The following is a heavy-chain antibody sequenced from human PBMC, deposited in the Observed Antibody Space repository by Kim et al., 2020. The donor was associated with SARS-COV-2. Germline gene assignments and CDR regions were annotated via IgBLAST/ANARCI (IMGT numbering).Heavy chain of an antibody. V-gene: IGHV1-2*02. CDR3: ARIFGWTFTDYYDSSGYYYGTY. D-gene: IGHD3-22*01. CDR2: INPNSGGT. CDR1: GYTFTGYY. J-gene: IGHJ4*02. Sequence: ASVKVSCKASGYTFTGYYMHWVRQAPGQGLEWMGWINPNSGGTNYAQKFQGRVTMTRDTSISTAYMELSRLRSDDTAVYYCARIFGWTFTDYYDSSGYYYGTYWGQGALVTVSS.